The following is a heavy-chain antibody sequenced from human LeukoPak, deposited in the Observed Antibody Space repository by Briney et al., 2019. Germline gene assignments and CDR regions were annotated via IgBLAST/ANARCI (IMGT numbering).Heavy chain of an antibody. CDR1: GDSVSNNRAA. Sequence: SQTLSLTCAISGDSVSNNRAAWNWFRQSPSRGLEWLGRTFYRSKWYKEYAVSVKSRVTINPDTSKNQFSLQLNSVTPEDTAVYYCARGYCSSPSCYNFDYWGQGTLVTVSS. CDR2: TFYRSKWYK. J-gene: IGHJ4*02. D-gene: IGHD2-2*01. V-gene: IGHV6-1*01. CDR3: ARGYCSSPSCYNFDY.